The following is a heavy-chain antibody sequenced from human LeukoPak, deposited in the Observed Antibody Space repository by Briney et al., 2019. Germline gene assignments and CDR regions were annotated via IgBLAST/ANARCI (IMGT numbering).Heavy chain of an antibody. D-gene: IGHD5-18*01. CDR3: ARVGRGYSHGD. Sequence: SETLSLTCTVSGGSITGYYWSWIRQPAGKGLEWVGRIYTSGRTNYSPSLKSRVTISIDTSRNRFSLKLSSVTAADTAIYYCARVGRGYSHGDWGQGTLVTVSS. CDR1: GGSITGYY. V-gene: IGHV4-4*07. CDR2: IYTSGRT. J-gene: IGHJ4*02.